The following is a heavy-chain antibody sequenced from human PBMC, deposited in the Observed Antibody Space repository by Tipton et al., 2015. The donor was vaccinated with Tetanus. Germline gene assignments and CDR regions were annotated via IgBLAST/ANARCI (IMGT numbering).Heavy chain of an antibody. CDR3: AKVVGWGDYFDS. V-gene: IGHV4-30-2*01. Sequence: TLSLTCTVSGGSVRSGDYSWGWIRQPPGQGLEWLGYIYQTDSTYYNPSVRSRLTLSLQRSKNQVSLKLNSITAADTAVYYCAKVVGWGDYFDSWGQGILVTVSS. CDR1: GGSVRSGDYS. D-gene: IGHD1-26*01. CDR2: IYQTDST. J-gene: IGHJ4*02.